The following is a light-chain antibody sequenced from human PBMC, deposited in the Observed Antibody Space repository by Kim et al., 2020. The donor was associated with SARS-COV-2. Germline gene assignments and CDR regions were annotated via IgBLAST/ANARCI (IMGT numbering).Light chain of an antibody. CDR2: LEN. CDR3: ASWDDSLNAWV. Sequence: GQRVSISCSGSTSNVATTTVNWYQQFPGTAPKLLIYLENRRPSGVPDRFSGSRSGTTASLAISDLRSEDEADYHCASWDDSLNAWVFGRGTQLTVL. CDR1: TSNVATTT. J-gene: IGLJ3*02. V-gene: IGLV1-44*01.